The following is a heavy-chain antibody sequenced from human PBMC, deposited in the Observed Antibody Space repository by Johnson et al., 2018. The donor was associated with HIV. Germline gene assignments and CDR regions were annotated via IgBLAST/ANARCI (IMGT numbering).Heavy chain of an antibody. D-gene: IGHD3-22*01. V-gene: IGHV3-64*01. CDR3: AREVNAFDI. J-gene: IGHJ3*02. CDR1: GFTFSSYA. CDR2: ISSNGGST. Sequence: VQLVESGGGLVQPGGSLRLSCAVSGFTFSSYAIHWVRQAPGKGLEYVSAISSNGGSTYYANSVKGRFTISRDNAKTTLYLQMNSLRAEDTAVYYCAREVNAFDIWGQGTVVTVSS.